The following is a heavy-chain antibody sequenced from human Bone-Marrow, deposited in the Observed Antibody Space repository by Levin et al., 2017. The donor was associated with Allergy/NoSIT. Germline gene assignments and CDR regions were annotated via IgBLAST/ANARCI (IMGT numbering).Heavy chain of an antibody. CDR3: AKERSGGSLFDI. D-gene: IGHD1-26*01. CDR2: IVPIFGTV. V-gene: IGHV1-69*06. J-gene: IGHJ3*02. Sequence: KISCQASGYSFSSYTLNWVRQAPGQGLEWMGGIVPIFGTVTIAQKFQGRVKITADTSTNTAHMELTSLISEDTAVYYCAKERSGGSLFDIWGQGTMVTVS. CDR1: GYSFSSYT.